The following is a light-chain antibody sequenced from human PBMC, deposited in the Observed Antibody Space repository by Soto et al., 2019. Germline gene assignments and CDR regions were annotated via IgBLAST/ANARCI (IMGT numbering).Light chain of an antibody. CDR3: LQHNNYPLT. CDR1: QSVGSN. CDR2: DAS. J-gene: IGKJ4*01. V-gene: IGKV3-15*01. Sequence: DIVMTQSPSTLSGSPGERVTLSCRASQSVGSNVVWYQQKPGQAPRLLIYDASTRATGIPTRFSGSGSGTDFTLTISRLEPEDFAVYYCLQHNNYPLTFGGGTKVDIK.